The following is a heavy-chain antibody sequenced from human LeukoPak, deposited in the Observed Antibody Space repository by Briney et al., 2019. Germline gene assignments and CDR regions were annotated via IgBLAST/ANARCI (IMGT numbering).Heavy chain of an antibody. J-gene: IGHJ4*02. CDR2: ISYDGGIT. CDR1: GFTFSSYA. Sequence: GGSLRLSCAASGFTFSSYAMYWVRQAPGKGPEWLAVISYDGGITHYADSVKDRFTISRDNSKNTLFLQLNSLRGDDTAVYYCARDTTYYYDGGSSGPHYFDYWGQGTLVTVSS. D-gene: IGHD3-10*01. V-gene: IGHV3-30*01. CDR3: ARDTTYYYDGGSSGPHYFDY.